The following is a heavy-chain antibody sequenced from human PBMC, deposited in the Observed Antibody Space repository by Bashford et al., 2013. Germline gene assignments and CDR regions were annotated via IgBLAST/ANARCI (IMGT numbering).Heavy chain of an antibody. CDR1: GYIFTSYY. J-gene: IGHJ3*01. CDR2: INPSGGST. CDR3: ARLGIAVADSYEAFDV. V-gene: IGHV1-46*01. Sequence: ASVKVSCKASGYIFTSYYLHWVRQAPGQGLEWMGIINPSGGSTNSAQKFQDRVTMTGDTSTSTVYMELSSLRSEDTAVYYCARLGIAVADSYEAFDVWGQGTVVTVSS. D-gene: IGHD6-19*01.